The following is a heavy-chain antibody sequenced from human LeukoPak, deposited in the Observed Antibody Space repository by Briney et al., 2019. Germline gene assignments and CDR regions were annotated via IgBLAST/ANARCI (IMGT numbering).Heavy chain of an antibody. CDR1: GYRFTSYW. J-gene: IGHJ4*02. CDR2: IYPADSDT. V-gene: IGHV5-51*01. D-gene: IGHD2-2*02. CDR3: ARLPFGSCSSTSCYKEFDY. Sequence: GESLKISCEGSGYRFTSYWIGWVRQMPGKGLEWMGIIYPADSDTRYSPSFQGQVTISADKSISTAYLQWSSLKASDTAVYYCARLPFGSCSSTSCYKEFDYWGQGTLVTVSS.